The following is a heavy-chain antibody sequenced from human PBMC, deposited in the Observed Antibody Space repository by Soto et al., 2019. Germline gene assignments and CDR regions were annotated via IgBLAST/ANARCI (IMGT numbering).Heavy chain of an antibody. CDR3: AQDGHYSRSWYTSMAVDY. CDR2: ISGSGGST. CDR1: GFTFSSYA. V-gene: IGHV3-23*01. J-gene: IGHJ4*02. Sequence: GGSLRLSCAASGFTFSSYAMSWVRQAPGKGLEWVSAISGSGGSTYYADSVKGRFTISRDNSKNTLYLQMNSLRAEDTALYYCAQDGHYSRSWYTSMAVDYWGQGTLVTVSS. D-gene: IGHD6-13*01.